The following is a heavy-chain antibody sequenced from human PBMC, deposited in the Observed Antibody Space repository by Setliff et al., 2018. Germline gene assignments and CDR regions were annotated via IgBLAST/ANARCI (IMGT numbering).Heavy chain of an antibody. CDR3: ARVAQYSSSSFYYYYYGMDV. V-gene: IGHV4-39*07. J-gene: IGHJ6*02. CDR1: GGSISSSSYY. CDR2: IYYSGST. D-gene: IGHD6-6*01. Sequence: SETLSLTCTVSGGSISSSSYYWGWIRQPPGKGLEWIGSIYYSGSTYYNPSLKSRVSISVDTSKNQFSLKLSSVTAADTAVYYCARVAQYSSSSFYYYYYGMDVWGQGTTVTVSS.